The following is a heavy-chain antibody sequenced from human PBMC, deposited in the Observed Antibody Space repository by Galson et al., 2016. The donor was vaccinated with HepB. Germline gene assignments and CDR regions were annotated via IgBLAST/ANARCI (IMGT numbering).Heavy chain of an antibody. CDR3: ARVKGVNIRDRADAFDI. CDR2: IYHSGRT. D-gene: IGHD3-10*01. CDR1: GGSISSGGYY. J-gene: IGHJ3*02. Sequence: TLSLTCTVSGGSISSGGYYWTWIRQHPGKGLEWIASIYHSGRTYYNPSLKSRLTMYVDTSRNHFSLKLNSVTAADTAVYFCARVKGVNIRDRADAFDIWGQGTTVTVSS. V-gene: IGHV4-31*03.